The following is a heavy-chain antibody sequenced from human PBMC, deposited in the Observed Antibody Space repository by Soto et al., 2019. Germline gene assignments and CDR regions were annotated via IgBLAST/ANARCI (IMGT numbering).Heavy chain of an antibody. CDR3: ARDSYYGSGSYYNPGYYYYMDV. D-gene: IGHD3-10*01. CDR2: ISTYNANT. CDR1: GXXFTSXD. J-gene: IGHJ6*03. Sequence: ASVKVXXKXSGXXFTSXDFXXXXXXXXXXLXXXXWISTYNANTNYAQRFQGRVTMTTDTPTSTVYMELSSLRSEDTAVYYCARDSYYGSGSYYNPGYYYYMDVWGKGTTVTVSS. V-gene: IGHV1-18*01.